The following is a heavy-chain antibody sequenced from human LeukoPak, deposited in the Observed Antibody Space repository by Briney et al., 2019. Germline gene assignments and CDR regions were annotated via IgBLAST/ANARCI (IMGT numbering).Heavy chain of an antibody. CDR2: ISSSGTTM. J-gene: IGHJ4*02. CDR3: AREGLSTTVTIDY. V-gene: IGHV3-11*04. CDR1: GFTFSNAW. Sequence: GGSLRLSCAASGFTFSNAWMSWVRQAPGKGLEWVSYISSSGTTMYYADSVKGRFTISRDNAKNSLYLQMNSLRAEDTAVYYCAREGLSTTVTIDYWGQGTLVTVPS. D-gene: IGHD4-11*01.